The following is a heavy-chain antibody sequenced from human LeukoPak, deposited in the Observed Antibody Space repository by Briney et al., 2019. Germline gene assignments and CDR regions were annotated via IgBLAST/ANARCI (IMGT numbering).Heavy chain of an antibody. J-gene: IGHJ4*02. CDR2: ISYDGSNK. CDR3: AKSRWLQSDFDY. D-gene: IGHD5-24*01. CDR1: GFTFSSYS. Sequence: PGGSLRLSCAASGFTFSSYSMNWVRQAPGKGLEWVAVISYDGSNKYYADSVKGRFTISRDNSKNTLYLQMNSLRAEDTAVYYCAKSRWLQSDFDYWGQGTLVTVSS. V-gene: IGHV3-30*18.